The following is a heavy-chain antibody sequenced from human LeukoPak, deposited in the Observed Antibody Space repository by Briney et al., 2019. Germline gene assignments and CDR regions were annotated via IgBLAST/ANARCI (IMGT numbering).Heavy chain of an antibody. Sequence: AGESLKISCKGSGYSFTTHWIGWVRQTAGNGLEWMGSIFPSDFDTRYSPSFQGQVTISADKSISTAYLQWSSLKASDTAMYYCARHGPGDYYDSSGYYYSWGQGTLVTVSS. CDR3: ARHGPGDYYDSSGYYYS. V-gene: IGHV5-51*01. CDR1: GYSFTTHW. J-gene: IGHJ4*02. CDR2: IFPSDFDT. D-gene: IGHD3-22*01.